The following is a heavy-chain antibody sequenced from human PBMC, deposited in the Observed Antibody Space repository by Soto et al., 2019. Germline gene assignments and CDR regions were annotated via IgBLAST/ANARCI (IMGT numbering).Heavy chain of an antibody. CDR2: IYYSGST. CDR3: ARARGYCTNGVCSLRAYYYMDV. Sequence: SETLSLTCTVSGGSISSGGYYWSWIRQHPGKGLEWIGYIYYSGSTYYNPSLKSRVTISVDTSKNQFSLKLSSVTAADTAVYYCARARGYCTNGVCSLRAYYYMDVWGKGTTVTVSS. CDR1: GGSISSGGYY. J-gene: IGHJ6*03. V-gene: IGHV4-31*03. D-gene: IGHD2-8*01.